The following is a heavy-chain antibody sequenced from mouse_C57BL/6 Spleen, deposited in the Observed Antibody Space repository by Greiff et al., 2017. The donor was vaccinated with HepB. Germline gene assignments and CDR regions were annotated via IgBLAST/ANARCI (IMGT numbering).Heavy chain of an antibody. CDR1: GFTFSSYA. J-gene: IGHJ2*01. CDR3: ARGGKYYFDY. D-gene: IGHD1-1*02. CDR2: ISDGGSYT. V-gene: IGHV5-4*03. Sequence: EVKVEESGGGLVKPGGSLKLSCAASGFTFSSYAMSWVRQTPEKRLEWVATISDGGSYTYYPDNVKGRFTISRDNAKNNLYLQMSHLKSEDTAMYYCARGGKYYFDYWGQGTTLTVSS.